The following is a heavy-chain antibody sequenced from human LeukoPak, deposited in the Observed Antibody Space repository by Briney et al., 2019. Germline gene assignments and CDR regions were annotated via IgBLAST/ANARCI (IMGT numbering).Heavy chain of an antibody. CDR3: ARANGMDV. V-gene: IGHV3-48*02. CDR2: ISSSSSTI. J-gene: IGHJ6*02. CDR1: GFTFSSYS. Sequence: GGSLRLSCTASGFTFSSYSMTWVRQAPGKGLEWVSYISSSSSTIYYADSVKGRFTISRDNAKNSLYLQMSSLRDEDTAVYYCARANGMDVWGQGTTVTVSS.